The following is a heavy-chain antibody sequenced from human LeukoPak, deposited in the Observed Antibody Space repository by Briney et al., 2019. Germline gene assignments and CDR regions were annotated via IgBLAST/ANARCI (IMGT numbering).Heavy chain of an antibody. J-gene: IGHJ4*02. V-gene: IGHV3-49*04. CDR1: GGSITSHY. CDR3: TRDLSTMIVVVLGA. D-gene: IGHD3-22*01. CDR2: IRSKAYGGTT. Sequence: LSLTCTVSGGSITSHYWSWVRQAPGKGLEWVGFIRSKAYGGTTEYAASVKGRFTISRDDSKSIAYLQMNSLKTEDTAVYYCTRDLSTMIVVVLGAWGQGTLVTVSS.